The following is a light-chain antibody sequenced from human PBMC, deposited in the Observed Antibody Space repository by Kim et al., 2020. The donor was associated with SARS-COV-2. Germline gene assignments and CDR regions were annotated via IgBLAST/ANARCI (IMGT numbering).Light chain of an antibody. V-gene: IGKV1-33*01. CDR2: DAS. CDR1: QDISNY. CDR3: QQYDSLPLT. Sequence: SASVGDRVAITCQASQDISNYLNWYQQKPGKAPNLLISDASNLEEGVPSRFSGSGSGTDFTFTINSLQPEDFETYYCQQYDSLPLTFGGGTKLEI. J-gene: IGKJ4*01.